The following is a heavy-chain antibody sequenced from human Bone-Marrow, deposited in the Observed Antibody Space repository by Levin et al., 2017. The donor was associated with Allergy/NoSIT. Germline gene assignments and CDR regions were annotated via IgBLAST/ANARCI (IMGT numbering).Heavy chain of an antibody. CDR1: GLTVSGNQ. CDR2: IYSSGGT. Sequence: ETLSLTCAASGLTVSGNQMHWVRQAPGKGLEWVSVIYSSGGTNFADSVRGRFNISRDNSKNTLYLQMNSLRAEDTAVYYCASGQWLDIFEYWGQGTLVTVSS. V-gene: IGHV3-53*01. CDR3: ASGQWLDIFEY. D-gene: IGHD6-19*01. J-gene: IGHJ4*02.